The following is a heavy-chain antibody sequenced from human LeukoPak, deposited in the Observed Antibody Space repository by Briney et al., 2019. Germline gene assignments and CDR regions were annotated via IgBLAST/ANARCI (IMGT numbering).Heavy chain of an antibody. J-gene: IGHJ4*02. Sequence: ASVKVSCKASGYTFTSYGISWVRQAPGQGLEWMGWISAYNGNTNYAQKLQGRVTMTTDTSTSTAYMELRSLRSDDTAVYYCARDLIDGIAAAGTPTDYWGQGTLVTVSS. V-gene: IGHV1-18*01. D-gene: IGHD6-13*01. CDR2: ISAYNGNT. CDR3: ARDLIDGIAAAGTPTDY. CDR1: GYTFTSYG.